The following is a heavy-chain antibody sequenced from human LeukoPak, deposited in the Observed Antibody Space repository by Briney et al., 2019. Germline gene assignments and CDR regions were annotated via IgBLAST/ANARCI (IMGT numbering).Heavy chain of an antibody. J-gene: IGHJ4*02. CDR2: INTDGTVT. CDR1: GFTFSKYW. Sequence: PGGSLRLSCAASGFTFSKYWMLWVRQAPGKGLESASRINTDGTVTTYADSVKGRFTVSRDNADNTMFLQMNNVRDEDTAVYYCATKQWLAPPPDSWGQGTPVTVSS. V-gene: IGHV3-74*01. CDR3: ATKQWLAPPPDS. D-gene: IGHD6-19*01.